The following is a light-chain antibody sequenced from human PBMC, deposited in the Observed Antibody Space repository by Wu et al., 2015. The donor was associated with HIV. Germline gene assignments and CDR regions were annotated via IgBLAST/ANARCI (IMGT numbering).Light chain of an antibody. CDR3: QQQSNWPLT. J-gene: IGKJ5*01. Sequence: DIQMTQSPSSLSASVGDRVTITCRASQGISNSLAWYQQKPGKAPKLLLYAASRLESGVPSRFSGSGSATDFTLAISSLEPEDSAVYYCQQQSNWPLTFGQGTRLEIK. CDR2: AAS. V-gene: IGKV1-NL1*01. CDR1: QGISNS.